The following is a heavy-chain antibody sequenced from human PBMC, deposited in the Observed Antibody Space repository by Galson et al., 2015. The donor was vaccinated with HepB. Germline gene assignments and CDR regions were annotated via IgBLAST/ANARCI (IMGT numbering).Heavy chain of an antibody. CDR3: ARVWVYYYDSSGYYHDAFDI. Sequence: SVKVSCKASGYTFTSYGISWVRQAPGQGLEWMGWISAYNGNTNYAQKLQGRVTMTTDTSTSTAYMELRSLRSDDTAVYYCARVWVYYYDSSGYYHDAFDIWGQGTMVTVSS. CDR2: ISAYNGNT. V-gene: IGHV1-18*04. J-gene: IGHJ3*02. CDR1: GYTFTSYG. D-gene: IGHD3-22*01.